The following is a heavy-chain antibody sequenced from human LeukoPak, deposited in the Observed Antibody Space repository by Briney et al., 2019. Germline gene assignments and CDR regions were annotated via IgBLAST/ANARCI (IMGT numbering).Heavy chain of an antibody. D-gene: IGHD3-22*01. Sequence: GGSLRLSCAVSGFTFSSYAMHWVRQAPGKGLEWVAVISYDGSNKYYADSVKGRFTISRDNSKNTLYLQMNSLRAEDTAVYYCARDPYYDSSGYCDYWGQGTLVTVSS. V-gene: IGHV3-30-3*01. CDR3: ARDPYYDSSGYCDY. J-gene: IGHJ4*02. CDR2: ISYDGSNK. CDR1: GFTFSSYA.